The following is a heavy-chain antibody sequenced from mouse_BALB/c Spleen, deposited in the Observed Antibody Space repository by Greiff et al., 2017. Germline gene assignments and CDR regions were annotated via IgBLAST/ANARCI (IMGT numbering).Heavy chain of an antibody. CDR1: GYSFTSYW. J-gene: IGHJ2*01. V-gene: IGHV1-5*01. Sequence: VQLQQSGPELVKPGASVKMSCKASGYSFTSYWMHWVKQRPGQGLEWIGAIYPGNSDTSYNQKFKGKAKLTAVTSASTAYMELSSLTNEDSAVYYCTRSAGYFDYWGQGTTLTVSS. CDR3: TRSAGYFDY. CDR2: IYPGNSDT.